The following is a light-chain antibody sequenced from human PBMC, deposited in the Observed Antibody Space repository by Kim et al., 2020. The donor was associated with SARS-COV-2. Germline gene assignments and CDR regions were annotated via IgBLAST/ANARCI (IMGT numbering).Light chain of an antibody. CDR1: QNINSW. J-gene: IGKJ1*01. V-gene: IGKV1-5*03. CDR3: QQYKTYPWT. CDR2: NAS. Sequence: AAVGDRVTITCRASQNINSWLAWYQQKPGKAPKLLIYNASSLESGVPSRFSGSGSGTEFTLTISSLQPDDFATYYCQQYKTYPWTFGQGTKVDIK.